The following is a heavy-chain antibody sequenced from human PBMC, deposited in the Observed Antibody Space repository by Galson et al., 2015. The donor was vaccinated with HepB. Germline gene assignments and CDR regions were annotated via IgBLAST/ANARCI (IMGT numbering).Heavy chain of an antibody. J-gene: IGHJ6*03. D-gene: IGHD3-22*01. CDR1: GYTFTGYY. V-gene: IGHV1-2*02. CDR2: INPNSGGT. Sequence: SVKVSCKASGYTFTGYYMHWVRQAPGQGLEWMGWINPNSGGTNYAQKFQGRVTMTRDTSISTAYMELSRLRSDDTAVYYCARDRGDSSGYYYVENYYYYMDVWGKGTTVTVSS. CDR3: ARDRGDSSGYYYVENYYYYMDV.